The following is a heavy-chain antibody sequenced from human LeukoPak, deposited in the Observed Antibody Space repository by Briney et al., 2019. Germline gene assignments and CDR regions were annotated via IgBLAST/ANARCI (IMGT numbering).Heavy chain of an antibody. CDR2: ISAYNGNT. CDR1: GYTFTSYG. CDR3: ARDRAGYSYGCFGY. D-gene: IGHD5-18*01. V-gene: IGHV1-18*01. Sequence: GASVKVSCKASGYTFTSYGISWVRQAPGQGLEWMGWISAYNGNTNYAQKLQGRVTMTTDTSTSTAYMELRSLRSDDTAVYYCARDRAGYSYGCFGYWGQGTLVTVSS. J-gene: IGHJ4*02.